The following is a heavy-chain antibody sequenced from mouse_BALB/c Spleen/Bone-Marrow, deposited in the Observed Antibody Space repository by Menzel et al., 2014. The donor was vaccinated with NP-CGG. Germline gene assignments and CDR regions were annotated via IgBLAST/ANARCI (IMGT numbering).Heavy chain of an antibody. CDR1: GYTFTSYY. CDR3: TREGDSPFAY. V-gene: IGHV1S81*02. CDR2: INPSNGGT. Sequence: VQLVESGAELVKPGASVKLSCKASGYTFTSYYMYWVKRRPGQGLEWIGEINPSNGGTNFNEKFKSKATLTVDKSSSTAYMQLSSLTSEDSAVYYCTREGDSPFAYWGQGTLVTVSA. D-gene: IGHD2-13*01. J-gene: IGHJ3*01.